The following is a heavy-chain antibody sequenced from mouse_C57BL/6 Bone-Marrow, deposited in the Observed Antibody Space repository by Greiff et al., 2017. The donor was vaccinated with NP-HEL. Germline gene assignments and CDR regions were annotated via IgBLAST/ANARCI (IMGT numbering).Heavy chain of an antibody. CDR2: ISSGGDYI. D-gene: IGHD2-5*01. V-gene: IGHV5-9-1*02. CDR3: TRTDSNYFAY. J-gene: IGHJ3*01. CDR1: GFTFSSYA. Sequence: EVMLVESGEGLVKPGGSLKLSCAASGFTFSSYAMSWVRQTPEKRLEWVAYISSGGDYIYYADTVKGRFTISRDNARNTLYLQMSSLKSEDTAMYYCTRTDSNYFAYWGQGTLVTVSA.